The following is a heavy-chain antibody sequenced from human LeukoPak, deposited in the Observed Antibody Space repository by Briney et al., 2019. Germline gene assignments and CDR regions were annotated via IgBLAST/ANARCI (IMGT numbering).Heavy chain of an antibody. J-gene: IGHJ3*02. V-gene: IGHV4-59*01. Sequence: PSETLSLTCSVSGGSINSDYWSWIWQPPGKGLEWIGYIYYSGSTNYNPSLKSRVTISVDTSKKQLSLKLSSMTAADTAVYYCAREVPRTATAGTEAFDIWGQGTLVTVSS. D-gene: IGHD6-13*01. CDR1: GGSINSDY. CDR2: IYYSGST. CDR3: AREVPRTATAGTEAFDI.